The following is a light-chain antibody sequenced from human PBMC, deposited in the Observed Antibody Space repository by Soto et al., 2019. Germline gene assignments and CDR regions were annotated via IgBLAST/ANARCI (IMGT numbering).Light chain of an antibody. Sequence: EIVLTQSPGTLSLSPGERATLSCRASQSVSSSYLAWWQQKPGQAPRLLIYGASSRATGIPDRFSGSGSGTDITLTISRLEPEDFAVYYCQQYGSSPFTLGPGTKVDIK. J-gene: IGKJ3*01. CDR3: QQYGSSPFT. CDR1: QSVSSSY. CDR2: GAS. V-gene: IGKV3-20*01.